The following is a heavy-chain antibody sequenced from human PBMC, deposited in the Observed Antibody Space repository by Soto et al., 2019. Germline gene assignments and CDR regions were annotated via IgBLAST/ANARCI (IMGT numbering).Heavy chain of an antibody. Sequence: ASVKVSCKASGYTFTDYYLHWVRPAPGQGLECMGWINPNNGDTNYAQKFQGRVTMTRDTSISTAYMEVSRLRSDDTAVYYCARSVSFITPRPDYWGQGTLVTVSS. CDR3: ARSVSFITPRPDY. CDR1: GYTFTDYY. CDR2: INPNNGDT. D-gene: IGHD6-6*01. J-gene: IGHJ4*02. V-gene: IGHV1-2*02.